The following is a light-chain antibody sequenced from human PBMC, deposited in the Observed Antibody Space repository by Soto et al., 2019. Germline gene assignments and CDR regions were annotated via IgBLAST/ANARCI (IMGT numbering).Light chain of an antibody. CDR3: EQYGNSPS. CDR2: GAS. Sequence: EIVLAQSTDTLSLSPGDTATLSCRASQSVTGSYLAWYQQKPGQAPRLLIFGASSRATGIPVRFSGSGSGTGFTLTICRQEPEDSPVNYGEQYGNSPSFGGGTKVDIK. J-gene: IGKJ4*01. V-gene: IGKV3-20*01. CDR1: QSVTGSY.